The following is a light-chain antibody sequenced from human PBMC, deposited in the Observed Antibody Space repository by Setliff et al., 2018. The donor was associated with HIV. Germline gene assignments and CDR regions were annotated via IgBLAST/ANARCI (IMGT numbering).Light chain of an antibody. CDR3: CSYTNRATYV. V-gene: IGLV2-14*03. CDR1: SSDIGGTNY. CDR2: AAS. Sequence: QSVLTQPASVSGSLGQSITISCIGTSSDIGGTNYVSWYQQFPGEAPQLIIYAASDRPSGVSHRFSGSKSGNTASLTISGLQAEDEADYYCCSYTNRATYVFGTGT. J-gene: IGLJ1*01.